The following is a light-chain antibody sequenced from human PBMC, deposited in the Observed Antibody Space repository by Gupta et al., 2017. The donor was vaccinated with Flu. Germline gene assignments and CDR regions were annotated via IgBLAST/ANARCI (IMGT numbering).Light chain of an antibody. CDR3: VLYMGNGVWI. J-gene: IGLJ2*01. CDR2: STS. Sequence: QAVVTQEPSLPVSPGGTLTLTCGLSSGSVSTGHYTSWYQQRPAQPPRTLVYSTSTRSAVVPGRFSGSILGHTAALTITGAQADDDCLYFGVLYMGNGVWIFGGGTRVTVL. CDR1: SGSVSTGHY. V-gene: IGLV8-61*01.